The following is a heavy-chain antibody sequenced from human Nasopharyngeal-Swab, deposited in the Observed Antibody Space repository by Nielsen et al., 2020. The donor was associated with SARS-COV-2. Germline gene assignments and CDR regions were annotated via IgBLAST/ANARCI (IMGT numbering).Heavy chain of an antibody. J-gene: IGHJ4*02. CDR3: ARKSRGYYGSGSFDY. CDR2: INHSGST. CDR1: GGSISSSSYY. D-gene: IGHD3-10*01. Sequence: SETLSLTCTVSGGSISSSSYYWSWIRQPPGKGLEWIGEINHSGSTNYNPSLRSRVTLSIDTSKNQFSLKLTSVTAADTAVYYCARKSRGYYGSGSFDYWGQGTLVTVSS. V-gene: IGHV4-39*07.